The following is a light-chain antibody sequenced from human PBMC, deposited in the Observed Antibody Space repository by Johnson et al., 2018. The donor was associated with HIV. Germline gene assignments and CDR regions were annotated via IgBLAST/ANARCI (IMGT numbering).Light chain of an antibody. J-gene: IGLJ1*01. CDR3: GVWDASLSPHYV. Sequence: QRVTISCSGRGSNIGSHYVSWYQQLPGTAPKLLIYEDYKRPSGIPDRFSGSKSGASATLGITGLQTGDEADYYCGVWDASLSPHYVFGTGTTITVL. CDR2: EDY. CDR1: GSNIGSHY. V-gene: IGLV1-51*02.